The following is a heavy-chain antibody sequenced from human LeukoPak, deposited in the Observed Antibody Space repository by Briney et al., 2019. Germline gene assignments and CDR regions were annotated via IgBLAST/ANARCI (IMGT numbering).Heavy chain of an antibody. CDR2: ISSSDTYI. J-gene: IGHJ4*02. CDR1: GFTFSSYS. Sequence: GGSLRLSCAASGFTFSSYSMNWVRQAPGKGLEWVSSISSSDTYIYHADSVKGRFTISRDNAKNSLYLQMNSLRAEDTALYYCAKSGDSSGYFPFDYWGQGTLVTVSS. D-gene: IGHD3-22*01. V-gene: IGHV3-21*04. CDR3: AKSGDSSGYFPFDY.